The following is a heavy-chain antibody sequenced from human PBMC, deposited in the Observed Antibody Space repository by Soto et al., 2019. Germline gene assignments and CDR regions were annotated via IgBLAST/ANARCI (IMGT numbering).Heavy chain of an antibody. Sequence: QVQVVQSGAEVMKPGSSVKVSCKVSGDSFSSYAISWVRQAPGQGLEWMGGIIPILTTANYAQKFQDRVTITADESTSTAYTEVSSLTSEDTAVYYCARNAGGGNYYILDFWGQGTLVTVSS. J-gene: IGHJ4*02. CDR3: ARNAGGGNYYILDF. V-gene: IGHV1-69*01. D-gene: IGHD2-15*01. CDR1: GDSFSSYA. CDR2: IIPILTTA.